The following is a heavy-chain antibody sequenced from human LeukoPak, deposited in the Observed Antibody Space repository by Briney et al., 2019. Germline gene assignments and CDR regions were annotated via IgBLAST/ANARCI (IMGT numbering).Heavy chain of an antibody. V-gene: IGHV3-9*01. CDR1: GFSFSSHW. J-gene: IGHJ4*02. CDR2: ISWNSGSI. Sequence: GGSLRLSCAASGFSFSSHWMSWVRQAPGKGLEWVSGISWNSGSIGYADSVKGRFTISRDNAKNSLYLQMNSLRAEDTALYYCAKGYSSSSNFFDYWGQGTLVTVSS. D-gene: IGHD6-6*01. CDR3: AKGYSSSSNFFDY.